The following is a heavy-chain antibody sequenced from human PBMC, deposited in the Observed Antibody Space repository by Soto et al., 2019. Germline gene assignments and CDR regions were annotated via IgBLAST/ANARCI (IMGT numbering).Heavy chain of an antibody. V-gene: IGHV1-69*13. J-gene: IGHJ4*02. Sequence: SVKVSCKASGGTFSSYAISWVRQAPGQGLEWMGGIIPIFGTANYAQKFQGRVTITADESTSTAYMELSSLRSEDTAVYYCACFPYDYDSSGYPDSYFDYWGQGTLVTFSS. CDR1: GGTFSSYA. CDR3: ACFPYDYDSSGYPDSYFDY. D-gene: IGHD3-22*01. CDR2: IIPIFGTA.